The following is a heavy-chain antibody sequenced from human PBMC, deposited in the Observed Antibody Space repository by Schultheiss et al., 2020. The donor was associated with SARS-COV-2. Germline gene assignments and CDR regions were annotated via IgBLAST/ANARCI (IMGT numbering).Heavy chain of an antibody. D-gene: IGHD4-17*01. V-gene: IGHV2-5*01. CDR3: AHRRGYGVVMGLFDY. CDR2: IYWNDDK. CDR1: GFSLSTSGVG. J-gene: IGHJ4*02. Sequence: SGPTLVKPTQTLTLTCTFSGFSLSTSGVGVGWIRQPPGKALEWLALIYWNDDKRYSPSLKSRLTITKDTSKNQVVLTMTNMDPVDTATYYCAHRRGYGVVMGLFDYWGQGTLVTVSS.